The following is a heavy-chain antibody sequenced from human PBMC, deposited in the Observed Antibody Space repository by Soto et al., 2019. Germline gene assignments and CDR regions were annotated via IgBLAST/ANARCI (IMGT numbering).Heavy chain of an antibody. J-gene: IGHJ3*02. Sequence: ASVTVSCKVSGYTLTELSMHWVRQAPGKGLEGMGGFDPEDGETIYAQKFQGRVTMTEDTSTDTAYMELSSLRSEDTAEYYCATGSLRGFWSGIPRAFDIWGQGTMVTVSS. V-gene: IGHV1-24*01. CDR2: FDPEDGET. CDR1: GYTLTELS. D-gene: IGHD3-3*01. CDR3: ATGSLRGFWSGIPRAFDI.